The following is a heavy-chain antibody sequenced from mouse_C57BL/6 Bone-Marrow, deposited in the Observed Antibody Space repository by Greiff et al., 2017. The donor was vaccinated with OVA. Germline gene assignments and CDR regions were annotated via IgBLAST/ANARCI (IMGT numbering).Heavy chain of an antibody. CDR1: GYTFTSYW. CDR2: IDPSDSYT. V-gene: IGHV1-59*01. D-gene: IGHD1-1*02. CDR3: ARYGSSPRWAYYAMDY. J-gene: IGHJ4*01. Sequence: VQLKQPGAELVRPGTSVKLSCKASGYTFTSYWMHWVKQRPGQGLEWIGVIDPSDSYTNYNQKFKGKATLTVDTSSSTAYMQLSSLTSEDSAVYYCARYGSSPRWAYYAMDYWGQGTSVTVSS.